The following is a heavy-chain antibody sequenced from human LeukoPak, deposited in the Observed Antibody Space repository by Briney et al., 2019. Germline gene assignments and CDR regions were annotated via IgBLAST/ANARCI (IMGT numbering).Heavy chain of an antibody. CDR2: IRPYNGNT. V-gene: IGHV1-18*01. CDR3: ARDDWDTCSGDCYYFDY. Sequence: ASVKVSCKASGYTLTTYGISWVRQAPGQGLEWMGWIRPYNGNTNSAQKLQDRVTMTTDTSTSTAYMELRSLRSDDTAVYYCARDDWDTCSGDCYYFDYWGQGTLVTVSS. J-gene: IGHJ4*02. CDR1: GYTLTTYG. D-gene: IGHD2-21*02.